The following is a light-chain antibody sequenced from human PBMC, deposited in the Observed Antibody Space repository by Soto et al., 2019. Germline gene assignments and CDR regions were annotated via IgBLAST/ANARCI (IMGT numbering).Light chain of an antibody. CDR2: DYN. Sequence: QAVVTQPPSVSAASGQKVTISCSGSSSNIGRNYVSWYQQLPGTAPKLLIFDYNGRPSGIPDRFSGSKSGTSATLGITGLQTGDEADYYCGAWDSSLSAWVFGGGTKLTVL. CDR1: SSNIGRNY. J-gene: IGLJ3*02. CDR3: GAWDSSLSAWV. V-gene: IGLV1-51*01.